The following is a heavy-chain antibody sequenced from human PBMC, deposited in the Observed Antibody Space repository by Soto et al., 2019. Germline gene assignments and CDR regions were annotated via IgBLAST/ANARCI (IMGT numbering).Heavy chain of an antibody. CDR1: GFTFSSYA. CDR2: ISGSGGDT. CDR3: ATFRWDLRSYFDY. J-gene: IGHJ4*02. V-gene: IGHV3-23*01. Sequence: EVQLLESGGDLVQPGGSLRLSCAASGFTFSSYAMSWVRQAPGKGLEWVSSISGSGGDTYYADSVEGRFTMSRDNSKNTLYLQMTSLRAEDTAVYYCATFRWDLRSYFDYWGQGTLVTVSS. D-gene: IGHD1-26*01.